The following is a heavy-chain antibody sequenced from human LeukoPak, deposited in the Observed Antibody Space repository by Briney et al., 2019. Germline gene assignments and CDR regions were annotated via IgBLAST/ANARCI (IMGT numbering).Heavy chain of an antibody. V-gene: IGHV3-7*01. CDR1: GFTFNSYW. Sequence: GGSLRLSCAASGFTFNSYWTSWVRQAPGKGLEWVANIKQDGSDKYYVDSVKGRFTISRDNAKNSLYLQMNSLRAEDTAVYYCARLRGFDYWGQGTLVTVSS. CDR3: ARLRGFDY. J-gene: IGHJ4*02. D-gene: IGHD3-10*01. CDR2: IKQDGSDK.